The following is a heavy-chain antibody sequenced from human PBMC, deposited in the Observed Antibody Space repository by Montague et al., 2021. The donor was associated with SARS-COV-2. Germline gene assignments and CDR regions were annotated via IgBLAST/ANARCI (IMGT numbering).Heavy chain of an antibody. V-gene: IGHV4-30-2*01. J-gene: IGHJ4*02. CDR3: ASYRDYGDYY. CDR2: IHHSGNT. Sequence: LSLPFSFSGGSVSSGGYSWFWIREPPGKGLEWIGHIHHSGNTYYNPSLKSRATISGDRPKNQFSLRVTSVSAADTAVYSCASYRDYGDYYWGQGILVTVSS. D-gene: IGHD4-17*01. CDR1: GGSVSSGGYS.